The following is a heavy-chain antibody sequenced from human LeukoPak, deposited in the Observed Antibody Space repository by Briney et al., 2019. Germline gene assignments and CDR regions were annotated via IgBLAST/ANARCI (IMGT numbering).Heavy chain of an antibody. D-gene: IGHD3-16*01. V-gene: IGHV4-39*07. CDR1: GGSISGTSYY. Sequence: KPSETLSLTCTVSGGSISGTSYYWGWIRQPPGKGLEWIGSIYYSGSTYYNPSLKSRVTISVDTSKNQFSLKLSSVTAADTAVYYCARVITVRGVIFDYWGQGTLVTVSS. J-gene: IGHJ4*02. CDR2: IYYSGST. CDR3: ARVITVRGVIFDY.